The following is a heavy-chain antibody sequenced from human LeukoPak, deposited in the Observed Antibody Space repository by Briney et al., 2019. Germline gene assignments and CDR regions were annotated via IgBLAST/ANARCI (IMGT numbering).Heavy chain of an antibody. V-gene: IGHV3-21*01. J-gene: IGHJ3*02. Sequence: KTGGSLRLSCAASGFTFSSYNMNWVRQAPGKGLEWVSSISTTSSYIYYADSMKGRFTISRDNAKNSLYLQMNSLRAEDTAVYYRAREKIAAVGPMDDAFDIWGQGTMVTVSS. CDR1: GFTFSSYN. CDR3: AREKIAAVGPMDDAFDI. CDR2: ISTTSSYI. D-gene: IGHD6-6*01.